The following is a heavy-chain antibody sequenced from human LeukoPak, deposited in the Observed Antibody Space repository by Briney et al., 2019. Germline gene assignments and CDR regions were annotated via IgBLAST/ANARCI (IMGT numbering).Heavy chain of an antibody. CDR3: ARQLPGSSGYYYGPSFDY. CDR2: IYYSGST. D-gene: IGHD3-22*01. CDR1: GGSISSYY. J-gene: IGHJ4*02. Sequence: SETLSLTCTVSGGSISSYYWSWIRQPPGKGLEWIGYIYYSGSTNYNPSLKSRVTISVDTSKNQFSLKLSSVTAADTAVYYCARQLPGSSGYYYGPSFDYWGQGTLVTVSS. V-gene: IGHV4-59*08.